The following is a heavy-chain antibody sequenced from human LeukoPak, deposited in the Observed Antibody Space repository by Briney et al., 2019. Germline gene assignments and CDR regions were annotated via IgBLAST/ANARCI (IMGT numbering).Heavy chain of an antibody. CDR1: GFRFSSYG. J-gene: IGHJ4*02. V-gene: IGHV3-30*02. CDR2: IRYDGINE. CDR3: SKDRGVFGVAYSLDY. D-gene: IGHD3-3*01. Sequence: GGSLRLSCAASGFRFSSYGMHWVRQSPGKGLDWEAYIRYDGINEYYADSVKGRFTISRDLSKNTLFLQMNSLRPEDTAVYYCSKDRGVFGVAYSLDYWGQGTLVTVSS.